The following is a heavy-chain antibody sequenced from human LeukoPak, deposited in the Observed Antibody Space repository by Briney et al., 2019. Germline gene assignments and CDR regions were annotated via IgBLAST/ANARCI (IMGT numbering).Heavy chain of an antibody. V-gene: IGHV3-13*01. Sequence: GGSLRLSCAASGFTFSTYDMHWVRQATGKGLEWVSAIDTAGDTYYSGSVKGRFIISRENAMSSLYLQMNSLRVGDTALYYCTRGGRVGFDVWGQGTMVTVSS. CDR2: IDTAGDT. J-gene: IGHJ3*01. CDR3: TRGGRVGFDV. CDR1: GFTFSTYD. D-gene: IGHD5-24*01.